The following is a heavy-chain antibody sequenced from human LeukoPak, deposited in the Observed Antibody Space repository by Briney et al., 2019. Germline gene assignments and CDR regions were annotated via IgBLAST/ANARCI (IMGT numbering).Heavy chain of an antibody. V-gene: IGHV1-69*13. CDR2: IIPIFGTA. CDR1: GYTFTSYV. J-gene: IGHJ4*02. CDR3: ACSPLTSRLGYCTNGVCYYFDY. Sequence: ASVKVSCKASGYTFTSYVMNWVRQAPGQGLEWMGGIIPIFGTANYAQKFQGRVTITADESTSTAYMELSSLRSEDTAVYYCACSPLTSRLGYCTNGVCYYFDYWGQGTLVTVSS. D-gene: IGHD2-8*01.